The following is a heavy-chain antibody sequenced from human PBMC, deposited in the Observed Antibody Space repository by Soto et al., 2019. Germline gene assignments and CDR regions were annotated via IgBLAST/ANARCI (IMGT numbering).Heavy chain of an antibody. J-gene: IGHJ5*02. Sequence: RASVKVSCKTSGYTFTSYGISWVRQAPGQGLEWMGWISTYNGNTNYAQKLQGRVTMTTDTSTSTAYMELRSLRSDDTAVYYCARDERENWFDPWGQGTLVTVSS. V-gene: IGHV1-18*04. CDR2: ISTYNGNT. CDR3: ARDERENWFDP. CDR1: GYTFTSYG.